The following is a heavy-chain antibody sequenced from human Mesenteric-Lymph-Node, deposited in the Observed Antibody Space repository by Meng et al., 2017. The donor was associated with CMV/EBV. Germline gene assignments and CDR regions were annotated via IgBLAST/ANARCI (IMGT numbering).Heavy chain of an antibody. CDR1: GFTFSSYA. V-gene: IGHV3-30-3*01. D-gene: IGHD3-16*01. CDR3: AKAHLGWGAFDI. Sequence: GGSLRLSCAASGFTFSSYAMHWVRQAPGKGLEWVAVISYDGSNKYYADSVKGRFTISRDNSKNTLYLQMNSLRVEDTAVYYCAKAHLGWGAFDIWGQGTMVTVSS. CDR2: ISYDGSNK. J-gene: IGHJ3*02.